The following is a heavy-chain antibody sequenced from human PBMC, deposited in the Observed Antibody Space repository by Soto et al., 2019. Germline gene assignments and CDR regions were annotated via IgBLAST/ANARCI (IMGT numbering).Heavy chain of an antibody. V-gene: IGHV3-7*03. D-gene: IGHD3-10*01. Sequence: AGGSLRLSCATSGFTFSSYWMSWVRQAPGKGLEWVANINQDASEKRYVDSVKGRFTISRDNAKNSLYLQMNSLRAEDTAVYYCARTGEYGSGSYSYYYYGMDVWGQGTTVTVSS. CDR1: GFTFSSYW. CDR2: INQDASEK. CDR3: ARTGEYGSGSYSYYYYGMDV. J-gene: IGHJ6*02.